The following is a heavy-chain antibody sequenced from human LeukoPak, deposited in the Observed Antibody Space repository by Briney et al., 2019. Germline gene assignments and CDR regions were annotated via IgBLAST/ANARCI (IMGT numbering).Heavy chain of an antibody. CDR2: INPNSGGT. V-gene: IGHV1-2*02. Sequence: ASVKVSCKASGYTFTGYYMHWVRQAPGQGLEWMGWINPNSGGTNYAQKFQGRVTMTRDTSISTAYMELSRLRSDDTAVYYCARDLTGIAAAADYWGQGTLVTVSS. CDR1: GYTFTGYY. J-gene: IGHJ4*02. CDR3: ARDLTGIAAAADY. D-gene: IGHD6-13*01.